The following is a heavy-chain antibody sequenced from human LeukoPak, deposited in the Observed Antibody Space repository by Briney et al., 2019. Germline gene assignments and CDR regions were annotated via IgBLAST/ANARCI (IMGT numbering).Heavy chain of an antibody. CDR3: AKGYDSGLYQLYYFDN. Sequence: GGSLRLSCAASGFTLSTYAMSWVRQTPGKGLEWVAATSSSDAGTYHADSVRGRFTISRDNSKNTLYLQMNSLRAEDAALYYCAKGYDSGLYQLYYFDNWGQGTLVTVSS. J-gene: IGHJ4*02. CDR1: GFTLSTYA. V-gene: IGHV3-23*01. CDR2: TSSSDAGT. D-gene: IGHD3-16*01.